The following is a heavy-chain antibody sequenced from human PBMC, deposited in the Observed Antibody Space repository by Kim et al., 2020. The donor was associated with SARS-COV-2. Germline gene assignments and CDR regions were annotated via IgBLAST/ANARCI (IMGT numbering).Heavy chain of an antibody. CDR3: ASSTGYSSSWYPPLYYYYYMDV. D-gene: IGHD6-13*01. J-gene: IGHJ6*03. V-gene: IGHV4-59*08. CDR2: IYYSGST. Sequence: SETLSLTCTVSGGSISSYYWSWIRQPPGKGLEWIGYIYYSGSTNYNPSLKSRVTISVDTSKNQFSLKLSSVTAADTAVYYCASSTGYSSSWYPPLYYYYYMDVWGKGTTVTVSS. CDR1: GGSISSYY.